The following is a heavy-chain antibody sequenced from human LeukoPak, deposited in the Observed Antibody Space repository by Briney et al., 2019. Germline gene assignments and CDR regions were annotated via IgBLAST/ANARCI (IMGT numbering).Heavy chain of an antibody. CDR3: VRVFRGGYFDY. CDR1: GNTFTNYY. V-gene: IGHV1-46*01. Sequence: ASVKLSCKASGNTFTNYYVHWVRQAPGQGLEWLGLINPDGISTNYTQRFQGRVTMTRDTSTGTVYMELSSLISDDTALYYRVRVFRGGYFDYWGQGTLVTVSS. CDR2: INPDGIST. D-gene: IGHD3-10*01. J-gene: IGHJ4*02.